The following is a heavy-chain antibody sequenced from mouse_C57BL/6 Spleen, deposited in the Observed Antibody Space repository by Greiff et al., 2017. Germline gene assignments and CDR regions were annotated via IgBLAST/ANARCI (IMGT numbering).Heavy chain of an antibody. D-gene: IGHD2-10*01. CDR3: ARPGLLLFDY. CDR1: GFTFSDYG. CDR2: ISSGSSTI. Sequence: DVHLVESGGGLVKPGGSLKLSCAASGFTFSDYGMHWVRQAPEKGLEWVAYISSGSSTIYYADTVKGRFTISRDNAKNTLFLQMTSLRSEDTAMYYCARPGLLLFDYWGQGTTLTVSS. V-gene: IGHV5-17*01. J-gene: IGHJ2*01.